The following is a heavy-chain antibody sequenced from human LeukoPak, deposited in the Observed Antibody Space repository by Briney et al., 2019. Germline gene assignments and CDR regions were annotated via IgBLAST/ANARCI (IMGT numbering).Heavy chain of an antibody. V-gene: IGHV3-23*01. CDR2: IVGDGSKT. Sequence: GGSLRLSCAASGFSFNNCAMTWVRQAPGKGLEWVSTIVGDGSKTYYADSVKGRFTISSDNSRTLLFLRMNSLRAEDTAVYYCAKQPYNFYYLDVWGEGTTVTVSS. D-gene: IGHD2-21*01. CDR3: AKQPYNFYYLDV. CDR1: GFSFNNCA. J-gene: IGHJ6*03.